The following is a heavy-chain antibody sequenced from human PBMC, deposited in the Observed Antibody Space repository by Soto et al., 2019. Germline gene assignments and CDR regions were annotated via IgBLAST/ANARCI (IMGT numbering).Heavy chain of an antibody. CDR3: ARMASFGSLSWFGP. D-gene: IGHD5-18*01. Sequence: GASVKVSCKASGYTFTSYGISWVRPAPGQGLEWMGWISAYNGNTNYAQKLQGRVTMTTDTSTSTAHMERSSLRSEDTAIYYCARMASFGSLSWFGPWGQGTLVTVSS. J-gene: IGHJ5*01. CDR1: GYTFTSYG. CDR2: ISAYNGNT. V-gene: IGHV1-18*04.